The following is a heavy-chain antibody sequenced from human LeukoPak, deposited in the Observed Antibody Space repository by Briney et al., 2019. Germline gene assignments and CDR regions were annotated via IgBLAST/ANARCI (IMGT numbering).Heavy chain of an antibody. CDR2: LHDSGST. CDR3: GSTNYNPSLQVRVTISVHTSKIQFSLKLSSVTAADTAVYYSASARRIRGPAGGSFGY. CDR1: GGPFSSYY. D-gene: IGHD3-10*01. V-gene: IGHV4-59*01. Sequence: SETLPLTCPASGGPFSSYYWRWIRQPPGKGLERPGGLHDSGSTKYNPYLGRGVSIAVEKISKHSFSLLNTGTAADTTVYYSGSTNYNPSLQVRVTISVHTSKIQFSLKLSSVTAADTAVYYSASARRIRGPAGGSFGYWGQGTLVTVS. J-gene: IGHJ4*02.